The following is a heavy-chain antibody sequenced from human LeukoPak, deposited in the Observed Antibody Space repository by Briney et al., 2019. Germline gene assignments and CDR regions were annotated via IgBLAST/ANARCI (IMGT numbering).Heavy chain of an antibody. Sequence: GGSLRLSCAASGFTVSSNYMSWVRQAPGKGLEWVSVIYSGGGTYSADSVRGRFTISRDNSKNTLYLQMNSLRAEDTAVYYCARVGPAGRDGYNYKYNRRVYYFDYWGQGTLVTVSS. D-gene: IGHD5-24*01. CDR3: ARVGPAGRDGYNYKYNRRVYYFDY. J-gene: IGHJ4*02. CDR2: IYSGGGT. V-gene: IGHV3-53*01. CDR1: GFTVSSNY.